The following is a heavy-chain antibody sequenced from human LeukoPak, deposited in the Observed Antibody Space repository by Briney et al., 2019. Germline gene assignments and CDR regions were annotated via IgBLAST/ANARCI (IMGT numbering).Heavy chain of an antibody. CDR2: IDWDDGK. J-gene: IGHJ4*02. CDR1: GFSLSTSGMC. CDR3: ARLIAASSYFDY. Sequence: SGPALAKPTQTLTLTCTFSGFSLSTSGMCVSWIRQPPGKALEWLARIDWDDGKYYSTSLRTRVSISKDTSKEQVVLTMTNMDPGDTATYYCARLIAASSYFDYWGQGMLVTVSS. D-gene: IGHD6-13*01. V-gene: IGHV2-70*11.